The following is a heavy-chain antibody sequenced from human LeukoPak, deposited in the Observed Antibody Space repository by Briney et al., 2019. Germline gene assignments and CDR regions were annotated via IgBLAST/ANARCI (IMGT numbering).Heavy chain of an antibody. D-gene: IGHD2-21*02. J-gene: IGHJ4*02. V-gene: IGHV3-74*01. CDR1: GFTFSSFW. CDR3: TRAAVVTASDS. Sequence: GASLRLSCAASGFTFSSFWMHWVRQAPGKGLVWVSRINSDGSITTYADSVKGRFTISRDNAKNTVYLQLSSLRAEDTAVYYCTRAAVVTASDSWGQGTLVTVSS. CDR2: INSDGSIT.